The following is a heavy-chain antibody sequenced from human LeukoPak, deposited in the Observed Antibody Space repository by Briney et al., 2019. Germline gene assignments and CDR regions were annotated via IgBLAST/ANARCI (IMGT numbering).Heavy chain of an antibody. CDR3: ASLIRTDY. CDR1: GFTFSTNG. D-gene: IGHD3-16*01. CDR2: IRHDGSNK. Sequence: GGSLRLSCAASGFTFSTNGMHWVRQAPGKGLEWVAFIRHDGSNKYYADSVKGRFTISRDNSKNTLYLQMNSLRAEDTAVYYCASLIRTDYWGQGTLVTVSS. J-gene: IGHJ4*02. V-gene: IGHV3-30*02.